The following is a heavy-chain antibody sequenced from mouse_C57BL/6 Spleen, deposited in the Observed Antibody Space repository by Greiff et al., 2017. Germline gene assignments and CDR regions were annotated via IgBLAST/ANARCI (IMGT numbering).Heavy chain of an antibody. CDR3: ASNYGSSHWYFDV. V-gene: IGHV1-52*01. J-gene: IGHJ1*03. Sequence: QVQLKQPGAELVRPGSSVKLSCKASGYTFTSYWMHWVKQRPIQGLEWIGNIDPSDSETHYNQKFTDKATLTVDKSSSTAYMQLSSLTSEDSAVYYCASNYGSSHWYFDVWGTGTTVTVSS. CDR2: IDPSDSET. CDR1: GYTFTSYW. D-gene: IGHD1-1*01.